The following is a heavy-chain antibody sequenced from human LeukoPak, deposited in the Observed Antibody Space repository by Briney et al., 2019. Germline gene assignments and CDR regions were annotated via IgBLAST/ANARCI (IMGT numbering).Heavy chain of an antibody. J-gene: IGHJ4*02. Sequence: PSETLSLTCTVSGGSISSGDYYWSWIRQPPGKGLEWIGYIYYSGSTYYNPSLKSRVTILVDTSKNQFSLKLSSVTAADTAVYYCASHTRDYGGNSPFFDYWGQGTLVTVSS. CDR1: GGSISSGDYY. CDR3: ASHTRDYGGNSPFFDY. V-gene: IGHV4-30-4*01. CDR2: IYYSGST. D-gene: IGHD4-23*01.